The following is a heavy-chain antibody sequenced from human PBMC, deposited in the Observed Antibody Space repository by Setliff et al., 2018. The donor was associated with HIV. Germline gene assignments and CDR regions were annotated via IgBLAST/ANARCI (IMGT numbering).Heavy chain of an antibody. CDR2: INAGNGNT. V-gene: IGHV1-3*01. CDR3: AREGKFRYYYYMDV. D-gene: IGHD3-10*01. CDR1: GYTFTSYA. Sequence: ASVKVSCKASGYTFTSYAMHWVRQAPGQRLEWMGWINAGNGNTKYSQKFQGRVTITRDTSASTAYMELSSLRSEDTAVYYFAREGKFRYYYYMDVWGKGTRVTVSS. J-gene: IGHJ6*03.